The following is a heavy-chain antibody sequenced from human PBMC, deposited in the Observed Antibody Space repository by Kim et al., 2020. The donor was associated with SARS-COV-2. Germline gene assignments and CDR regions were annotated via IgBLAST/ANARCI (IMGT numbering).Heavy chain of an antibody. CDR2: IIPILGIA. D-gene: IGHD3-10*01. V-gene: IGHV1-69*04. CDR3: AREGITMVRGVMGYFDY. Sequence: SVKVSCKASGGTFSSYAISWVRQAPGQGLEWMGRIIPILGIANYAQKFQGRVTITADKSTSTAYMELSSLRSEDTAVYYCAREGITMVRGVMGYFDYWGQGTLVTVSS. CDR1: GGTFSSYA. J-gene: IGHJ4*02.